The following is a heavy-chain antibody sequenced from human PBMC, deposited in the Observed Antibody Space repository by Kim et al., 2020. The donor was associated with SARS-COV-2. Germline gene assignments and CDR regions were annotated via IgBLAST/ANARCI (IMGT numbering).Heavy chain of an antibody. J-gene: IGHJ4*02. CDR2: IWYDGSNK. CDR3: AKGSSGYHY. V-gene: IGHV3-33*06. CDR1: GFTFSSYA. D-gene: IGHD3-22*01. Sequence: GGSLRLSCAASGFTFSSYAMHWVRQAPGKGLEWVAVIWYDGSNKYYADSVKGRFTISRDNSKNTLYLQMNSLRAEDTAVYYCAKGSSGYHYWGQGTLVTVSS.